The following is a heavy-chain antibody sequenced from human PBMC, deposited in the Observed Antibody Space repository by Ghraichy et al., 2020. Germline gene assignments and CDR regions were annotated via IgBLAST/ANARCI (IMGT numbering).Heavy chain of an antibody. Sequence: GGSLRLSCAASGFTFSSYWMSWVRQVPGKGLEWVSTIKPDGSDKHYVDSVKGRFTISRDNAGNSLHLQMNSLRAEDTAVYYCGISIDRVPVNFYYYGMDVWGHGTTVIGSS. CDR2: IKPDGSDK. J-gene: IGHJ6*02. CDR3: GISIDRVPVNFYYYGMDV. D-gene: IGHD2-2*01. CDR1: GFTFSSYW. V-gene: IGHV3-7*03.